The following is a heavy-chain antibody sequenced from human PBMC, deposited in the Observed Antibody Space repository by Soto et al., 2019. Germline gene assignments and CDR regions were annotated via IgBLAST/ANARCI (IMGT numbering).Heavy chain of an antibody. CDR2: IYWDDDK. Sequence: QITLKESGPTLVKPTQTLTLTCTFSGFSLSTSGVGVAWIRQPPGKALEWLALIYWDDDKRYRPSLESRLTITKDTTKNQVVLTTTHMDSVDTATYYRAYLPCSGGSFYWFPFSGMDVWGPGTTVTVSS. CDR1: GFSLSTSGVG. J-gene: IGHJ6*02. CDR3: AYLPCSGGSFYWFPFSGMDV. V-gene: IGHV2-5*02. D-gene: IGHD2-15*01.